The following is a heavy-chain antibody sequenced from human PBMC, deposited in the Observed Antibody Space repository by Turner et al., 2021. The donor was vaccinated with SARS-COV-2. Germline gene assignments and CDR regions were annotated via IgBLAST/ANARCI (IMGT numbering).Heavy chain of an antibody. J-gene: IGHJ6*02. V-gene: IGHV4-34*02. CDR3: AKRRGYGESTGCNYGMDV. D-gene: IGHD2-2*01. CDR2: MNQRGST. Sequence: QVQLQQWGTGLLKPSETLSLTCAVDGGSFCGYWWSWLRQPPGKGLGWVGEMNQRGSTNYNPSLNSRVTISVDTSMSQYTLKLSSVTAADTAAYYCAKRRGYGESTGCNYGMDVWGQGTTVTVSS. CDR1: GGSFCGYW.